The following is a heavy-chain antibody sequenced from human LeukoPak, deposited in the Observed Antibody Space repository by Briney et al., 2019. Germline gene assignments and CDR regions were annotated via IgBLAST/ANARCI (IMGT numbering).Heavy chain of an antibody. J-gene: IGHJ6*04. V-gene: IGHV4-59*08. Sequence: KPSETLSLTCTVSGGSISSYYWSWIRQPPGKGLECIGYIHSSEGTAHNDSLKSRLTISLDTSKNQFSLTLSSVTAADTAVYYCARHVYGEGMVVWGKGTTVTVSS. CDR2: IHSSEGT. CDR1: GGSISSYY. D-gene: IGHD4-17*01. CDR3: ARHVYGEGMVV.